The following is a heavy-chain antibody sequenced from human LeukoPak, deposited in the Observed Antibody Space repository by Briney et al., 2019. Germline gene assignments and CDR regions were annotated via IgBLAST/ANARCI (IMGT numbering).Heavy chain of an antibody. CDR1: GGSISSYY. D-gene: IGHD3-16*01. Sequence: SETQSLTCTVSGGSISSYYWSWIRQPPGKGLEWIGYIYYSGSTNYNPSLKSRVTISVDTSKIQFSLKLSSVTAADTAVYYCARDRGLGHDYWGQGTLVTVSS. J-gene: IGHJ4*02. CDR2: IYYSGST. V-gene: IGHV4-59*01. CDR3: ARDRGLGHDY.